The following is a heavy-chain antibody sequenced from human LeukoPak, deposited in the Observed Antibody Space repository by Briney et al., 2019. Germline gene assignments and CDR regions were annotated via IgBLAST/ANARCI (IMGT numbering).Heavy chain of an antibody. CDR2: IYYSGST. J-gene: IGHJ3*02. Sequence: SETLSLTCTVSGGSISSSSYYWGWIRQPPGKGLEWIGSIYYSGSTNYNPSLKSRVTISVDTSKNQFSLKLSSVTAADTAVYYCARVRKVGDAFDIWGQGTMVTVSS. D-gene: IGHD2-2*01. V-gene: IGHV4-39*07. CDR3: ARVRKVGDAFDI. CDR1: GGSISSSSYY.